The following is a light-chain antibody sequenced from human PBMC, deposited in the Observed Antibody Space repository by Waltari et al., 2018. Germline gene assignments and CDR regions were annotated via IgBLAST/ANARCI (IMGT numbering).Light chain of an antibody. J-gene: IGKJ1*01. Sequence: DIVMTQSPDSMAVSLGERATINCKYSQSVLYTSNNKNYLAWYQQKPGQPPKLLIYWASTRKSGVPDRFSGSGSGTDFTLTISSLQAEDVAVYYCQQYYTIPPRTFGQGTKVEIK. CDR3: QQYYTIPPRT. CDR2: WAS. CDR1: QSVLYTSNNKNY. V-gene: IGKV4-1*01.